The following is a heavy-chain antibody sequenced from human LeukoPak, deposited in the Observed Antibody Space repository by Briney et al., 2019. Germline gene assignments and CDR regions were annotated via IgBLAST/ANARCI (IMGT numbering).Heavy chain of an antibody. V-gene: IGHV4-39*01. D-gene: IGHD2-21*01. CDR1: GGSISSSSYY. CDR2: IYYSGST. CDR3: ARHVVGGIVEVIAIHPFDY. J-gene: IGHJ4*02. Sequence: SETLSLTCTVSGGSISSSSYYWGWIRQPPGKGLEWIGSIYYSGSTYYNPSLKSRVTISVDTSKNQFSLKLSSVTAADTAVYYCARHVVGGIVEVIAIHPFDYWGQGTLVTVSS.